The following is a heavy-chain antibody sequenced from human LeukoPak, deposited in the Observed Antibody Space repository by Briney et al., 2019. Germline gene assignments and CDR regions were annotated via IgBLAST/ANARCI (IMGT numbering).Heavy chain of an antibody. CDR2: ISSTSSII. V-gene: IGHV3-48*02. CDR3: ARAGSSWYVFDF. CDR1: GFTFSSYG. Sequence: GGSLRLSCAASGFTFSSYGMNWVRQAPGKGLEWISYISSTSSIIYYADSVKGRFTISRDNAKNSLYLQMNSLRDEDTAVYYCARAGSSWYVFDFWGQGTLVTVSS. D-gene: IGHD6-13*01. J-gene: IGHJ4*02.